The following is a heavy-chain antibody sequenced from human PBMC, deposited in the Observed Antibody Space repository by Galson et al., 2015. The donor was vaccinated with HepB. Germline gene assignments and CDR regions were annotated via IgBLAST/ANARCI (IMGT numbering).Heavy chain of an antibody. Sequence: SLRLSCAASGFTFSSYSMNWVRQAPGKGLEWVSYISSSSSTIYYADSVKGRFTISRDNAKNSLYLQMNSLRAEDTAVYYCARHQYCSGVGCYWGSIYYFYGMDVWGQGTTVTVSS. CDR2: ISSSSSTI. J-gene: IGHJ6*02. CDR3: ARHQYCSGVGCYWGSIYYFYGMDV. CDR1: GFTFSSYS. D-gene: IGHD2-15*01. V-gene: IGHV3-48*01.